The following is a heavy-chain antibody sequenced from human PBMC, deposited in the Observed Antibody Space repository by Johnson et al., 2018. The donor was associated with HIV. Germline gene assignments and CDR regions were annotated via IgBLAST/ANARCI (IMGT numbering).Heavy chain of an antibody. CDR3: ARDDRISGSQGGYAFDI. CDR1: GFTFDDYA. V-gene: IGHV3-9*01. CDR2: ISWNSGSI. Sequence: EVQLVESGGGLVQPGRSLRLSCAASGFTFDDYAMHWVRQAPGKGLEWVSGISWNSGSIGYADSVKGRFTISRDNAKNSLYLQMNSLRAEDTALYYCARDDRISGSQGGYAFDIWGQGTMVTVSS. D-gene: IGHD1-26*01. J-gene: IGHJ3*02.